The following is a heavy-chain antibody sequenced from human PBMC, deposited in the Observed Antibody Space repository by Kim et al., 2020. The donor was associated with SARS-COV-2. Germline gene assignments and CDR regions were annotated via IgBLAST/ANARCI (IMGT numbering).Heavy chain of an antibody. J-gene: IGHJ5*02. V-gene: IGHV4-39*01. CDR1: GGSISVSSYY. D-gene: IGHD2-2*01. Sequence: SETLSLTCTVSGGSISVSSYYWAWIRQTPGKGLEYIGYVYFSGNTYYNPSLKSRATISLDTSKNQFSLKLISVTAADTAVYYCVRQGKYQLPGTWFDPWGQGTLVTVSS. CDR2: VYFSGNT. CDR3: VRQGKYQLPGTWFDP.